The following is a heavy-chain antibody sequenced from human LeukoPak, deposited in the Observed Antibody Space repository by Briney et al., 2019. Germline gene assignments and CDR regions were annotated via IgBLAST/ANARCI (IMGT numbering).Heavy chain of an antibody. D-gene: IGHD1-1*01. CDR1: GGSITSGSYY. J-gene: IGHJ5*02. Sequence: SETLSLTCTVSGGSITSGSYYWSWIRQPAGKGLEWIGRIHTSGSTTSNPSLKSRVTISVDTSKNQFSLKLSSVTAADTAVYYCARGLNGWFDPWGQGTLVTVSS. V-gene: IGHV4-61*02. CDR3: ARGLNGWFDP. CDR2: IHTSGST.